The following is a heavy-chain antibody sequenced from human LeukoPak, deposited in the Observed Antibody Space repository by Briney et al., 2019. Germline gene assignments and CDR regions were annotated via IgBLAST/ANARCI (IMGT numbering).Heavy chain of an antibody. CDR1: GFTFSSYG. J-gene: IGHJ4*02. CDR3: ATWDY. V-gene: IGHV3-30*03. Sequence: QSGGSLRLSCEASGFTFSSYGMNWVRQTPGKGLEWVAVISYDGSNKYYAESVKGRFTISRDNSKNTLYLQMNSLRAEDTAVYYCATWDYWGQGTLVTVSS. CDR2: ISYDGSNK.